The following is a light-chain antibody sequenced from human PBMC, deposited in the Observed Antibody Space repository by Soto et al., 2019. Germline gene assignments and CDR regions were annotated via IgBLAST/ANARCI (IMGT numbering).Light chain of an antibody. V-gene: IGKV3-20*01. CDR3: QQYDNSPIT. J-gene: IGKJ5*01. CDR2: GAS. Sequence: EIVLTQSPGTLSLSPGERATLSCRASQSVSSSYLAWYQQKPGQAPRLLIYGASSRATGIPDRFSGSGSGTDFTLTISRLEPEDFAVYYCQQYDNSPITFGQVTRLEIK. CDR1: QSVSSSY.